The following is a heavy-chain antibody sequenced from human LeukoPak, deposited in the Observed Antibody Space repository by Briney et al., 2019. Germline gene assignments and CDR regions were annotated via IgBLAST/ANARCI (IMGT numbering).Heavy chain of an antibody. D-gene: IGHD3-10*01. CDR2: INNDGTGT. CDR1: GFSLVTYW. J-gene: IGHJ4*01. Sequence: PGGSLRLACSSSGFSLVTYWMHWVCQAPGKGLVWISRINNDGTGTNYADSVKGRFTISRDNAKNTLFLQMNSLRVEDTAMYYCARAMRVPNYWSQGTLVTVSS. CDR3: ARAMRVPNY. V-gene: IGHV3-74*01.